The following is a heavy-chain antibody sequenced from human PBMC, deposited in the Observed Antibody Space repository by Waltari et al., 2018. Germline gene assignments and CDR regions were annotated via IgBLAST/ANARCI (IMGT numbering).Heavy chain of an antibody. V-gene: IGHV3-23*01. D-gene: IGHD2-8*01. CDR1: GFTFSSYA. CDR2: ISGSGGST. CDR3: AKERGYCTNGVCYPPNWFDP. Sequence: EVQLLESGGGLVQPGGSLRLSCAASGFTFSSYAMSWVRQAPGKGLEWVSAISGSGGSTCYADSVKGRFTISRDNSKNTLYLQMNSLRAEDTAVYYCAKERGYCTNGVCYPPNWFDPWGQGTLVTVSS. J-gene: IGHJ5*02.